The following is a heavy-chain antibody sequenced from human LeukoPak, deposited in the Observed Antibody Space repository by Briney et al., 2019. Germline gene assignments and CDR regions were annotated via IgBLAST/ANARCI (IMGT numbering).Heavy chain of an antibody. V-gene: IGHV4-39*07. CDR3: ASLDTAMVVSGY. J-gene: IGHJ4*02. CDR2: IYYSGST. D-gene: IGHD5-18*01. CDR1: GGSISSSSYY. Sequence: SETLSLTCTVSGGSISSSSYYWGWIRQPPGKGLEWIGSIYYSGSTYYNPSLKSRVTISVDTSKNQFSLKLSSVTAADTAVYYCASLDTAMVVSGYWGQGTLVTVSS.